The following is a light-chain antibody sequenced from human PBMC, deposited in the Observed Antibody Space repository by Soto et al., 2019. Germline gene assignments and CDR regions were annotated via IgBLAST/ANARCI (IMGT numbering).Light chain of an antibody. Sequence: QSVLTQPASVSGSPGQSITISCTGTSSDVGGYNYVSWYQQHPGKAPKVMIYDVSNRPSGVSDRFSGSKSGNTASLTISGLQAEDEADYYCSSYRSSNSPSWVFGGGTKLTVL. J-gene: IGLJ3*02. CDR2: DVS. CDR1: SSDVGGYNY. CDR3: SSYRSSNSPSWV. V-gene: IGLV2-14*01.